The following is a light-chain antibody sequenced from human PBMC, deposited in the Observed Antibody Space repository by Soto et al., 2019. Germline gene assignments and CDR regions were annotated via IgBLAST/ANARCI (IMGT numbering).Light chain of an antibody. CDR3: QQYYNWPPYT. V-gene: IGKV3-15*01. CDR2: CAS. Sequence: EIVMTQSPATLSVSPGERATLSCRASQSVSSNLAGYQQKPGQAPRLLIYCASTRATVIPARFSGSGSGTEFTLTISSLQAEDVAVYYCQQYYNWPPYTFGQGTKLEIK. CDR1: QSVSSN. J-gene: IGKJ2*01.